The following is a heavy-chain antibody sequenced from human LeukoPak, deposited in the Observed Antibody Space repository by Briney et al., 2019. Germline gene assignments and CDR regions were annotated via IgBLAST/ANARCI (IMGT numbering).Heavy chain of an antibody. J-gene: IGHJ4*02. CDR2: IKSDGSEK. CDR3: ARESAWARDS. Sequence: GGSLRLSCAASGFTFSSFWVDWVRQAPGKGLEWVANIKSDGSEKYYVGSVEGRFTISRDNAKNSLFLQMNGLRAEDTAVYYCARESAWARDSWGQGTLVTVSS. D-gene: IGHD6-6*01. V-gene: IGHV3-7*01. CDR1: GFTFSSFW.